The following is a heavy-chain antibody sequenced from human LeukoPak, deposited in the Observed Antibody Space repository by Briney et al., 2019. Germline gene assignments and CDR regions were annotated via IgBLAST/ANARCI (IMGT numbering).Heavy chain of an antibody. J-gene: IGHJ4*02. CDR2: ISSNGGST. Sequence: GGSLRLSCAASGFTFSSYAMHWVRQAPGKGLEYVSAISSNGGSTHYANSVKGRFTISRDNSKNTLYLQMGSLRAEDMAVYYCARGPYYDSSGYSDYWGQGTLVTVSS. CDR3: ARGPYYDSSGYSDY. CDR1: GFTFSSYA. V-gene: IGHV3-64*01. D-gene: IGHD3-22*01.